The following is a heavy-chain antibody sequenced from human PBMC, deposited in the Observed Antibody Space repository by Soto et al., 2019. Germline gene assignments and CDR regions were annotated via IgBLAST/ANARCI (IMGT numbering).Heavy chain of an antibody. D-gene: IGHD3-10*01. J-gene: IGHJ4*02. CDR2: IKTGGTST. CDR3: AKREGNTYGLFH. CDR1: GFSFSDYC. V-gene: IGHV3-74*01. Sequence: EVQLVESGGGLVQPGGSLRLSCAASGFSFSDYCIRWVRQAPEKGLEWVSRIKTGGTSTDYADSVKGRFTISRDNAKNTLYWQMNSLSAEDTAVYYCAKREGNTYGLFHWGQGTLVTVSS.